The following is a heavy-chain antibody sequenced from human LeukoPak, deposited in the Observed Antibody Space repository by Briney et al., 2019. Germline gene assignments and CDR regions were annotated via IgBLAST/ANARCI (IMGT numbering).Heavy chain of an antibody. CDR3: ARGLGLGVLNWFDP. Sequence: PGRSLRLSCAASGFTFSSYAMHWVRQAPGKGLEWVAVISYDGSNKYYADSVKGRFTISRGNSKNTLYLQMNSLRAEDTAVYYCARGLGLGVLNWFDPWGQGTLVTVSS. J-gene: IGHJ5*02. D-gene: IGHD3-16*01. V-gene: IGHV3-30-3*01. CDR2: ISYDGSNK. CDR1: GFTFSSYA.